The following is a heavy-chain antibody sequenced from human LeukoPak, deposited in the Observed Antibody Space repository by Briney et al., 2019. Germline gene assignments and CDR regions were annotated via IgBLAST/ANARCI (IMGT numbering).Heavy chain of an antibody. V-gene: IGHV3-13*04. Sequence: GGSLRLSCAASGFTFSSYVMHWVRQTTGKGLEWVSAIGTADDTFYPDSVKGRFTISRDDAKNSLYLQMNNLRVGDTAVYYCARSGYYHYYGLDVWGQGTTVTVSS. CDR3: ARSGYYHYYGLDV. CDR1: GFTFSSYV. CDR2: IGTADDT. J-gene: IGHJ6*02.